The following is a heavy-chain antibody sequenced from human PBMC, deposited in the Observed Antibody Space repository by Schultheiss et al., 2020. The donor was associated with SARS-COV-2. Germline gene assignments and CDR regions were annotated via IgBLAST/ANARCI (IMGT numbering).Heavy chain of an antibody. D-gene: IGHD6-13*01. J-gene: IGHJ6*03. V-gene: IGHV4-34*01. Sequence: SETLSLTCAVYGGSFSGYYWSWIRQPPGKGLEWIGEINHSGSTNYNPSLKSRVTISVDTSKNQFSLKLSSVTAAGTAVYYCARDLYSSSFYYMDVWGKGTTVTVSS. CDR3: ARDLYSSSFYYMDV. CDR1: GGSFSGYY. CDR2: INHSGST.